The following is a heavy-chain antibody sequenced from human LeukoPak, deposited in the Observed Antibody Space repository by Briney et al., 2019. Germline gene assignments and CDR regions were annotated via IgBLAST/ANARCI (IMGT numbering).Heavy chain of an antibody. J-gene: IGHJ4*02. CDR1: GFTFSSCS. Sequence: GGSLRLSCAASGFTFSSCSMNWVRQAPGKGLEWVSSISSSSSYIYYADSVKGRFTISRDNAKNSLYLQMNSLRAEDTAVYYCARDQGTGIAVAGFYYFDYWGQGTLVTVSS. CDR3: ARDQGTGIAVAGFYYFDY. CDR2: ISSSSSYI. D-gene: IGHD6-19*01. V-gene: IGHV3-21*01.